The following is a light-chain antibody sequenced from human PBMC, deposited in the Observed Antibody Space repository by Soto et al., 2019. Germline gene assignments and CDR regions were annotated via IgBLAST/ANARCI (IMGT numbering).Light chain of an antibody. V-gene: IGLV2-14*01. CDR2: EVS. CDR1: SSDVGGYNY. Sequence: QSVLTQPASVSGSPGQSITISCTGTSSDVGGYNYVSWYQQHPGKAPKLMIYEVSNRPSGVSNRFSGSKSGNTASLTISGLQAEDEADYYCSSYKSSSTLDVFGGGTK. CDR3: SSYKSSSTLDV. J-gene: IGLJ3*02.